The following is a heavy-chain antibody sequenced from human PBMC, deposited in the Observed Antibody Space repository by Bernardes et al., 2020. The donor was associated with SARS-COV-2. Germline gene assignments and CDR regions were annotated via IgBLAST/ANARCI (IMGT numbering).Heavy chain of an antibody. Sequence: SVKVSCKASGGTFSSFAITWLRQAPGRGLEWMGGIIPLFHTAKYAQKFEGRVTITADESSSTAYMELSNLRSEDTAVYFCARDLGSGSSHDYWGQGTLVTVSS. CDR1: GGTFSSFA. D-gene: IGHD3-10*01. V-gene: IGHV1-69*13. CDR2: IIPLFHTA. CDR3: ARDLGSGSSHDY. J-gene: IGHJ4*02.